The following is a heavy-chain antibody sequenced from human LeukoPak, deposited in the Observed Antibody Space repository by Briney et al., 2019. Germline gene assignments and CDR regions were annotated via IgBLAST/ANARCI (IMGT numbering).Heavy chain of an antibody. J-gene: IGHJ4*02. CDR2: ISSSGSTI. V-gene: IGHV3-48*03. Sequence: PTGGSLRLSCAASGLTFSSYEMNWVRQAPGXGLEWVSYISSSGSTIYYADSVKGRFTISRDNAKNSLSLQMNSLRAEDTAVYYCARVAGHYFDYWGQGTLVTVSS. CDR3: ARVAGHYFDY. CDR1: GLTFSSYE. D-gene: IGHD6-19*01.